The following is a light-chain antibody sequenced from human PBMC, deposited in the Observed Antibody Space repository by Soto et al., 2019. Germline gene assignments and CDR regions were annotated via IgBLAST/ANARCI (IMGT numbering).Light chain of an antibody. CDR2: GSY. Sequence: QSVLTQPPSVSGAPGQRVTISCTGSSSNIGAGSDVHWYQQVPGTAPKLLVYGSYNRPSGVPDRFSGSKSGTSASLAIPGLQAEDEADFYCQSYDSSLSAWVFGTGTKVTVL. V-gene: IGLV1-40*01. J-gene: IGLJ1*01. CDR3: QSYDSSLSAWV. CDR1: SSNIGAGSD.